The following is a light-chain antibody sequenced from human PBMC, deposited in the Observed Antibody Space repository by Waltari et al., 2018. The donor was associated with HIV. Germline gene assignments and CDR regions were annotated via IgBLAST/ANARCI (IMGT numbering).Light chain of an antibody. CDR3: CSYAGSSTPV. CDR1: SSDVGSSNL. CDR2: EVS. V-gene: IGLV2-23*02. Sequence: QSALTQPASVSGSPGQSITLPCPGTSSDVGSSNLVPWYQQPPGKAPKLMIYEVSKRPSGVSNRFSGSKSGNTASLTISGLQAEDEADYYCCSYAGSSTPVFGGGTKLTVL. J-gene: IGLJ2*01.